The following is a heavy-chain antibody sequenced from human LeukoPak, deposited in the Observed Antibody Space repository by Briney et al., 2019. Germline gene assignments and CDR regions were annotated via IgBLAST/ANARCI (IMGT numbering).Heavy chain of an antibody. CDR3: ARDYDRRLFDY. J-gene: IGHJ4*02. CDR2: IYYSGST. CDR1: GGSISSGDYY. D-gene: IGHD3-22*01. V-gene: IGHV4-30-4*01. Sequence: SETLSLTCTVSGGSISSGDYYWSWIRQPPGKGLEWIGYIYYSGSTYYNPSVRSRVTISVDTSKNQFSLKLSSVTAADTAVYYCARDYDRRLFDYWGQGTLVTVSS.